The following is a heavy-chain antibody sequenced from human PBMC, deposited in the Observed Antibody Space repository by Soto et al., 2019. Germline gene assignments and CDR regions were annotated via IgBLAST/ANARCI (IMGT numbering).Heavy chain of an antibody. CDR2: IYYSGST. D-gene: IGHD5-12*01. Sequence: QVQLQESGPGLVKPSQTLSLTCTVSGGSISSGGYYWSWIRQHPGKGLEWIGYIYYSGSTYYNPSLKSRVTISVDTSKNQFSLKLSSVTAAATAVYYCARQRGYSGYDSGRFDYWGQGTLVTVSS. J-gene: IGHJ4*02. CDR3: ARQRGYSGYDSGRFDY. V-gene: IGHV4-31*03. CDR1: GGSISSGGYY.